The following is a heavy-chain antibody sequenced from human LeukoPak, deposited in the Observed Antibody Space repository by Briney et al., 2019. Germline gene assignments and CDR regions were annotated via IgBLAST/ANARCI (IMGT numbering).Heavy chain of an antibody. CDR2: INPNSGGT. Sequence: ASVKVSCKASGYTFTGYYMHWVRQAPGQGLEWMGWINPNSGGTNYAQKFQGRVTMTRDTSISTAYMELSGLRSDDTAVYYCARVAKVAVAGFGGVDPWGQGTLVTVSS. V-gene: IGHV1-2*02. D-gene: IGHD6-19*01. CDR1: GYTFTGYY. J-gene: IGHJ5*02. CDR3: ARVAKVAVAGFGGVDP.